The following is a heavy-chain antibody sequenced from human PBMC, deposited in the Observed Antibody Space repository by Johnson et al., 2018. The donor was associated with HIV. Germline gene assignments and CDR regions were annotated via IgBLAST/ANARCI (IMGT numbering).Heavy chain of an antibody. CDR1: GFTVSSNY. V-gene: IGHV3-66*04. CDR2: FYSGSNT. D-gene: IGHD6-19*01. CDR3: ARHKAVADAFDI. J-gene: IGHJ3*02. Sequence: VLLVESGGGVVQPGRSLRLSCAASGFTVSSNYMSWVRQAPGKGLEWVSVFYSGSNTYYADSVKGRFTISRDNSNNTLYLQMNSLGAEDTAVYYCARHKAVADAFDIWGQGTVVTVS.